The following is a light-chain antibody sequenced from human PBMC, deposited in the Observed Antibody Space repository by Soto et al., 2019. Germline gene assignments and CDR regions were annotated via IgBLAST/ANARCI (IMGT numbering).Light chain of an antibody. Sequence: QSVLTQPRSVSGSPGQSVTISCTGTSNDVGGYNYVSWYQHLPGKAPKLMIYDVTIRPSGVPDRFSGSKSGNTASLSISGLQAEDEADYYCCSHAGSYTLVFGGGTKLTVL. CDR3: CSHAGSYTLV. J-gene: IGLJ2*01. CDR1: SNDVGGYNY. V-gene: IGLV2-11*01. CDR2: DVT.